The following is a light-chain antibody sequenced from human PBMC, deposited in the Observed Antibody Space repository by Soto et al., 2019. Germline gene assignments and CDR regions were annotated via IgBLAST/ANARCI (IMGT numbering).Light chain of an antibody. CDR2: GAF. CDR1: QSITEK. CDR3: QQYNTYWT. Sequence: IVMRESPDTLSVAPGEGATLSCRASQSITEKVVWYQQKSGQAPRLLIYGAFTRAAGVPARFSGSGSGTEFTLTITGLQPDDFATYYCQQYNTYWTFGQGTKVDIK. J-gene: IGKJ1*01. V-gene: IGKV3-15*01.